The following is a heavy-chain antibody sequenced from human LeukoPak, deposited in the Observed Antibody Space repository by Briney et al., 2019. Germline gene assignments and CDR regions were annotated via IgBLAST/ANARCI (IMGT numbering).Heavy chain of an antibody. CDR3: ARGFDYSTSWLDC. CDR1: GFTFSSYS. J-gene: IGHJ4*02. D-gene: IGHD6-13*01. Sequence: PGGSLRLSCAASGFTFSSYSMNWVRQAPRKGLEWVSSTSSSSSYIYYADSVKGRFTISRDNAKNSLYLQMNSLRAEDTAVYYCARGFDYSTSWLDCWGQGTLVTVSS. CDR2: TSSSSSYI. V-gene: IGHV3-21*01.